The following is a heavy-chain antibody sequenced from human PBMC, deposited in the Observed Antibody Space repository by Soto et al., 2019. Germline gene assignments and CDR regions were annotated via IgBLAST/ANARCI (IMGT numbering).Heavy chain of an antibody. V-gene: IGHV5-51*01. Sequence: GESLKISCNGSGYSFTIYWIGWVRLMPGKGLEWMGIIYPGDSDTRYSPSFQGQVTISADKSISTAYLQWSSLKASDTAMYYCARHAVQLWLRNYYYYGMDVWGQGTTVTVSS. CDR3: ARHAVQLWLRNYYYYGMDV. D-gene: IGHD5-18*01. J-gene: IGHJ6*02. CDR2: IYPGDSDT. CDR1: GYSFTIYW.